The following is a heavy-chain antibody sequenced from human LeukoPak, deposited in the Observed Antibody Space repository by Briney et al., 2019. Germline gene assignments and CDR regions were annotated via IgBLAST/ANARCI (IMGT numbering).Heavy chain of an antibody. CDR1: GGSLSSYY. J-gene: IGHJ4*02. CDR2: IYYSGST. V-gene: IGHV4-59*01. Sequence: SETLSLTCTVSGGSLSSYYWSWIRQPPGKGLEGIGYIYYSGSTNYNPSLKSRVTISVDTSKNQFSLKLSSVTAADTAVYYCAREGYGSGSYGSNWGQGTLVTVSS. CDR3: AREGYGSGSYGSN. D-gene: IGHD3-10*01.